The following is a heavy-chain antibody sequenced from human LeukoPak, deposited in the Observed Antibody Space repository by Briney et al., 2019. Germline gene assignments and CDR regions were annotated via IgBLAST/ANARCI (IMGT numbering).Heavy chain of an antibody. CDR1: GFTFSSYA. CDR2: IKSKTDGGTT. J-gene: IGHJ4*02. CDR3: TARYYYDSSPGDY. D-gene: IGHD3-22*01. V-gene: IGHV3-15*01. Sequence: GGSLRLSCAASGFTFSSYAMSWVRQAPGKGLEWVGRIKSKTDGGTTDYAAPVKGRFTISRDDSKNTLYLQMNSLKTEDTAVYYCTARYYYDSSPGDYWGQGTLVTVSS.